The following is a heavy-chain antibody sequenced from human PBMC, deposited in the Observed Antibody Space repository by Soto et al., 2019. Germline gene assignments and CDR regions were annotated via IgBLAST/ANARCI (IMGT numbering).Heavy chain of an antibody. CDR2: ISAYNGNT. D-gene: IGHD4-4*01. CDR3: ARERMTTVTITDWFDP. V-gene: IGHV1-18*01. J-gene: IGHJ5*02. Sequence: ASVKVSCKASGYTFTIYGIIWVRQAPGQGLEWMGWISAYNGNTNYAQKLQGRVTMTTDTSTSTAYMELRSLRSDDTAVYYCARERMTTVTITDWFDPWGQGTLVTVSS. CDR1: GYTFTIYG.